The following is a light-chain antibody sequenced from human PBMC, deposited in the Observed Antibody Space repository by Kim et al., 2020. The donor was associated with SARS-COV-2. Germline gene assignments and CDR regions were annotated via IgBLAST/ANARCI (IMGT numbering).Light chain of an antibody. J-gene: IGLJ2*01. CDR1: SGSIASNY. V-gene: IGLV6-57*01. CDR3: QSYDSSNPYVV. Sequence: TVTISCTRSSGSIASNYVQWFQQRPGSSPTIVFYEDNERPSGVPDRFSGSIDSSSNSASLTISGLKTEDEADYYCQSYDSSNPYVVFGGGTQLTVL. CDR2: EDN.